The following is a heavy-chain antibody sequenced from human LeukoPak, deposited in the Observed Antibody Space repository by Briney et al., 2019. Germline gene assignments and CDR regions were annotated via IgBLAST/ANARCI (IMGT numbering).Heavy chain of an antibody. CDR1: GGSISSYY. CDR2: IYYSGST. D-gene: IGHD1-26*01. Sequence: PSETLSLPCTVSGGSISSYYWSWIRQPPGKGLEWIGYIYYSGSTNYNPSLKSRVTISVDTSKNQFSLKLSSVTAADTAVYYCARDTSGGGFDYWGQGTLVTVSS. J-gene: IGHJ4*02. CDR3: ARDTSGGGFDY. V-gene: IGHV4-59*01.